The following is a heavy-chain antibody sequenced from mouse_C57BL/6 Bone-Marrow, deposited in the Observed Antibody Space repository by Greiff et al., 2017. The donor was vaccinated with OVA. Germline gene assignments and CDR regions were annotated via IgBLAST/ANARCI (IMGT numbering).Heavy chain of an antibody. CDR3: TPYWYFDV. CDR2: IDPENGDT. CDR1: GFNIKDDY. Sequence: VQLQQSGAELVRPGASVKLSCTASGFNIKDDYMHWVKQRPEQGLEWIGWIDPENGDTEYASKFQGKATITADTSSNTAYLQLSGLTSEDTAVYYCTPYWYFDVWGTGTTVTVSS. V-gene: IGHV14-4*01. J-gene: IGHJ1*03.